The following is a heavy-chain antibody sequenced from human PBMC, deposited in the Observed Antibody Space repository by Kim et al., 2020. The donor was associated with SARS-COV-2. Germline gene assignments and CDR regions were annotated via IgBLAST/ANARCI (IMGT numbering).Heavy chain of an antibody. CDR3: ARGRVPYV. J-gene: IGHJ6*02. CDR1: GASVSQAY. CDR2: VLSGGST. Sequence: SETLSLTCSVSGASVSQAYWSWSRQPPGKGLQWIGSVLSGGSTDYNPSLRSRLTISLDISKNEFSLKLSSLTAADTATYYCARGRVPYVWGQGTTVTASS. V-gene: IGHV4-59*02.